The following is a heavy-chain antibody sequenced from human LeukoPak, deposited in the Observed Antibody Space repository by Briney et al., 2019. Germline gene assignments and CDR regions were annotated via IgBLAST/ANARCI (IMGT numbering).Heavy chain of an antibody. D-gene: IGHD3-22*01. CDR2: MHIGGNT. CDR1: GGSIGSYY. Sequence: SETLSLTCIVSGGSIGSYYWSWIRQPAGKGLESIGRMHIGGNTNYNPSLRSRVTMSLDTSKNQFSLKLSSVTAADTAVYYCARSNTYYYDSASGWFDPWGQGTLVTVSS. CDR3: ARSNTYYYDSASGWFDP. V-gene: IGHV4-4*07. J-gene: IGHJ5*02.